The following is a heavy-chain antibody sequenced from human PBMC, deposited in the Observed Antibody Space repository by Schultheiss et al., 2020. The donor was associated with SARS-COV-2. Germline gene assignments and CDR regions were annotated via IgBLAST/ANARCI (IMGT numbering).Heavy chain of an antibody. Sequence: GGSLRLSCAASGFTFSSYAMHWVRQAPGRGLEWVSAISGTGGWTYFADSVKGRFTISRDNSKNTLYLQMNSLRAEDTAVYYCTTLAARPRGDYWGQGTLVTVSS. D-gene: IGHD6-6*01. CDR2: ISGTGGWT. CDR1: GFTFSSYA. J-gene: IGHJ4*02. V-gene: IGHV3-23*01. CDR3: TTLAARPRGDY.